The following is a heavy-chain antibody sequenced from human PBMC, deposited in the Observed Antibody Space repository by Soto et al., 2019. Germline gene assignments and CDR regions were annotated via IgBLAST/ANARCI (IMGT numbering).Heavy chain of an antibody. J-gene: IGHJ6*02. CDR1: GFTFSSYA. CDR3: ARDGMHYDFWSGYSNYGMDV. Sequence: GGSLRLSCAASGFTFSSYAMHWVRQAPGKGLEWVAVISYDGSNKYYADSVKGRFTISRDNSKNTLYLQMNSLRAEDTAVYYCARDGMHYDFWSGYSNYGMDVWGQGTTVTVSS. CDR2: ISYDGSNK. D-gene: IGHD3-3*01. V-gene: IGHV3-30-3*01.